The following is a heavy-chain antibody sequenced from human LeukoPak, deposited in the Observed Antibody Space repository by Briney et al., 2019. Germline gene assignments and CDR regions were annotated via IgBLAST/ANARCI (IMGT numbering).Heavy chain of an antibody. CDR1: GGSISSSSYY. J-gene: IGHJ4*02. V-gene: IGHV4-39*07. CDR3: AREDPQLRIDY. CDR2: IYYSGST. D-gene: IGHD5-24*01. Sequence: SETLSLTCTVSGGSISSSSYYWGWIRQPPGKGLEWIGSIYYSGSTYYNPSLKSRVTISVDTSKNQFSLKLSSVTAADMAVYYCAREDPQLRIDYWGQGTLVTVSS.